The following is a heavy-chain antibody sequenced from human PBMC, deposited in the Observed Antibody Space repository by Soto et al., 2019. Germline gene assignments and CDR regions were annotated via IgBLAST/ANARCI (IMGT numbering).Heavy chain of an antibody. CDR2: INHSGST. Sequence: LSLTCAVYGGSFSGYYWSWIRQPPGKGLEWIGEINHSGSTNYNPSLKSRVTISVDTSKNQFSLKLSSVTAADTAVYYCARSWNYDFWSGYRIPHYFDYWGQGTPVTVSS. J-gene: IGHJ4*02. V-gene: IGHV4-34*01. CDR3: ARSWNYDFWSGYRIPHYFDY. CDR1: GGSFSGYY. D-gene: IGHD3-3*01.